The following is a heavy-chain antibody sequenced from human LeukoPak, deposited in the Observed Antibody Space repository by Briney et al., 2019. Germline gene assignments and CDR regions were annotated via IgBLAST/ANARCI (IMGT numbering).Heavy chain of an antibody. V-gene: IGHV3-30*04. CDR3: AKGFAASGWLWFFDY. CDR2: ISFDGSNK. CDR1: GFTFSSYA. D-gene: IGHD6-19*01. Sequence: RTGGSLRLSCSASGFTFSSYAMHWVRQAPGKGLEWVAVISFDGSNKYYADSVKGRFTISGDNSKNTLFLQMNSLRVEDTAVYYCAKGFAASGWLWFFDYWGQGTLVTVSS. J-gene: IGHJ4*02.